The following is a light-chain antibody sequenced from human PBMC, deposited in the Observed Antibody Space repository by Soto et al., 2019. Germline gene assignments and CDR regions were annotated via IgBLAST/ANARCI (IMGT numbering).Light chain of an antibody. CDR2: DVS. CDR3: CSYAGSYSYV. CDR1: SSVVGGYNY. J-gene: IGLJ1*01. V-gene: IGLV2-11*01. Sequence: QSALTQPRSVSGSPGQSVTISCTGTSSVVGGYNYVSWYQQHPDKAPKLMISDVSKRPSGVPDRFSGSKSGNTASLTISGLQAEDEADYYCCSYAGSYSYVFGTGTKV.